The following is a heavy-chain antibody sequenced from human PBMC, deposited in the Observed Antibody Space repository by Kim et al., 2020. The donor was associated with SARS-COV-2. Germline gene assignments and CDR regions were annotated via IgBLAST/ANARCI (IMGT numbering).Heavy chain of an antibody. D-gene: IGHD1-26*01. V-gene: IGHV3-30-3*01. J-gene: IGHJ2*01. Sequence: GGSLRLSCAASGFTFSSYAMHWVRQAPGKGLEWVAVISYDGSNKYYADSVKGRFTISRDNSKNTLYLQMNSLRAEDTAVYYCARPSSGSYYWYFGLWGRG. CDR2: ISYDGSNK. CDR3: ARPSSGSYYWYFGL. CDR1: GFTFSSYA.